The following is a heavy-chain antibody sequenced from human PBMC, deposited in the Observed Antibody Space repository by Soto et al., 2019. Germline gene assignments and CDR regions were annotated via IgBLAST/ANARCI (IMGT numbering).Heavy chain of an antibody. CDR3: ARDCTNGVCAVSYYYGMDV. V-gene: IGHV1-69*13. CDR2: ITPIFGTA. CDR1: GGTFSSYA. Sequence: GASVKVSCKASGGTFSSYAISWVRQAPGQGLEWMGGITPIFGTANYAQKFQGRVTITADESTSTAYMELSSLRSEDTAVYYCARDCTNGVCAVSYYYGMDVWGQGTTVTVSS. J-gene: IGHJ6*02. D-gene: IGHD2-8*01.